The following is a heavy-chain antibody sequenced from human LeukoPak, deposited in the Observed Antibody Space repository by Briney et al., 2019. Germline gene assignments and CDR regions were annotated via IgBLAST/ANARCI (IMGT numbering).Heavy chain of an antibody. D-gene: IGHD2/OR15-2a*01. J-gene: IGHJ4*02. CDR1: GFTFSTYG. CDR3: ARGGSTFSFDY. Sequence: GGSLRLFCAASGFTFSTYGMNWVRQAPGKGLEWVSIITSGVGITYYADSVKGRFTISRDNSKNTLYLQMNSVRVEDTAVYSCARGGSTFSFDYWGQGTLVTVSS. CDR2: ITSGVGIT. V-gene: IGHV3-23*01.